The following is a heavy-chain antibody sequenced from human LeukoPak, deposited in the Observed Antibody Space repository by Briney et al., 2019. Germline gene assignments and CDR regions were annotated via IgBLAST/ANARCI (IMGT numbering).Heavy chain of an antibody. CDR3: ARALYCSSTSCYPDAFDI. D-gene: IGHD2-2*01. V-gene: IGHV3-30-3*01. CDR1: GFTFSSYA. J-gene: IGHJ3*02. Sequence: GGSLRLSCAASGFTFSSYAMHWVRQAPGKGLEWVAVISYDGSNKYYADSVKGRFTISRDNSKNTLYLQMNSLRAEDTAVYYCARALYCSSTSCYPDAFDIWGQGTMVTVSS. CDR2: ISYDGSNK.